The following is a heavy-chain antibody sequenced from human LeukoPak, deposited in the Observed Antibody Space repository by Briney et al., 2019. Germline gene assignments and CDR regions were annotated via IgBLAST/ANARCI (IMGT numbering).Heavy chain of an antibody. CDR2: INHSGST. D-gene: IGHD3-16*01. Sequence: SETLFLTCAVCGGSFSGYYWSWIRQPPGKGLEGIGEINHSGSTNYNPSLKSRVTISVDTSKNQFSPNLRSVTAADTAVYYCARWGSADYGDYWGQGTLVTVSS. CDR3: ARWGSADYGDY. CDR1: GGSFSGYY. J-gene: IGHJ4*02. V-gene: IGHV4-34*01.